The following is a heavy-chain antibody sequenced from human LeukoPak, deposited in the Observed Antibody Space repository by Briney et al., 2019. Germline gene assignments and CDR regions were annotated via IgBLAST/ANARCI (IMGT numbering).Heavy chain of an antibody. CDR3: AKDPKPRGVIITDFDY. Sequence: GGSLRLSCAASGFTFSSYAMSWVRQAPGKGLEWVSAISGSGGSTYYADSVKGRFTISRDNSKNTLYLQMNSLRVEDTAVYYCAKDPKPRGVIITDFDYWGQGTLVTVSS. CDR1: GFTFSSYA. V-gene: IGHV3-23*01. CDR2: ISGSGGST. J-gene: IGHJ4*02. D-gene: IGHD3-10*01.